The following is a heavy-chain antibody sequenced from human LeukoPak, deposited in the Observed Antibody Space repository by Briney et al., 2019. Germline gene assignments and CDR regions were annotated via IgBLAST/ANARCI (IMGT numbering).Heavy chain of an antibody. V-gene: IGHV4-61*02. CDR1: GGSISSGSYY. D-gene: IGHD3-22*01. CDR3: ARGSSYDSSGYQY. J-gene: IGHJ4*02. Sequence: PSQTLSLTCTVSGGSISSGSYYWRWIRQPAGKGLEWIGRIYTSGSTNYNPSLKSRVTISVDTSKNQFSPKLSSVTAADTAVYYCARGSSYDSSGYQYWGQGTLVTVSS. CDR2: IYTSGST.